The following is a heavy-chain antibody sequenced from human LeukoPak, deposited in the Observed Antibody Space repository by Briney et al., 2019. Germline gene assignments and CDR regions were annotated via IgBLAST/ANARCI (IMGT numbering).Heavy chain of an antibody. Sequence: ASVKVSCKASGYTFTSYAMNWVRQAPGQGLEWMGWINPNSGGTNYAQKLHGRVTMTRDTTISTAYMVLSRLRSDDTAVYYCARGGGRDGYNSPDYWGQGTLVTVSS. CDR2: INPNSGGT. V-gene: IGHV1-2*02. CDR3: ARGGGRDGYNSPDY. CDR1: GYTFTSYA. D-gene: IGHD5-24*01. J-gene: IGHJ4*02.